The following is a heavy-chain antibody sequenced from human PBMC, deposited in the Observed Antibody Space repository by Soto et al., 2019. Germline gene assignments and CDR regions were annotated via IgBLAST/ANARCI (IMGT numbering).Heavy chain of an antibody. J-gene: IGHJ4*02. Sequence: GGSLRLSCAASGFTVSRNYMSWGRQAPGKGLEWVSVIYSGGSTYYADSVKGRFTISRDNSKNTLYLQMNSLRAEDTAVYYCAREPHHYYDSSGYDYWGQGTLVTVSS. CDR2: IYSGGST. CDR3: AREPHHYYDSSGYDY. CDR1: GFTVSRNY. D-gene: IGHD3-22*01. V-gene: IGHV3-66*01.